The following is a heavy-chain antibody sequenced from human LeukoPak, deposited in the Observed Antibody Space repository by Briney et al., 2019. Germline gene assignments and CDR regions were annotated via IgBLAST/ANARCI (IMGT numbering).Heavy chain of an antibody. Sequence: SETLSLTCTVSGGSISNYYWNWIRQPPGKELEWIGYIYDSGIANYNPSLRSRATISLDTSKNQFSLNLTSVTAADTAVYYCARRYGSSSVDFYYYLDVWGKGTTVTVSS. D-gene: IGHD6-6*01. CDR3: ARRYGSSSVDFYYYLDV. CDR1: GGSISNYY. V-gene: IGHV4-59*01. J-gene: IGHJ6*03. CDR2: IYDSGIA.